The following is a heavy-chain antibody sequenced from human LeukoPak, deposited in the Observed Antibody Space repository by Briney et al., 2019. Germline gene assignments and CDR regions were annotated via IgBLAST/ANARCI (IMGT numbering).Heavy chain of an antibody. CDR2: IYYSGST. J-gene: IGHJ5*02. Sequence: SETLSLTCTVSGGSISSYYWSWIRQPPGKGLEWIGHIYYSGSTNYNPSLKSRVTISVDTSKNQFSLKLSSVTAADTAVYYCARDYYSSSWYNWFDPWGQGTLVTVSS. CDR1: GGSISSYY. CDR3: ARDYYSSSWYNWFDP. D-gene: IGHD6-13*01. V-gene: IGHV4-59*01.